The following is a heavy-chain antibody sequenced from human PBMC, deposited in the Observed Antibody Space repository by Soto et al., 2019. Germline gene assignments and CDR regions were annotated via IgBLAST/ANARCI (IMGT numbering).Heavy chain of an antibody. CDR3: ARAGNDFWSGYYYYGMDV. V-gene: IGHV4-38-2*01. CDR2: IYHSGST. CDR1: GYSISSGYY. Sequence: PSETLSLTCAVSGYSISSGYYWGWIRQPPGKGLEWIGSIYHSGSTYYNPSLKSRVTISVDTSKNQFSLKLSSVTAADTAVYYCARAGNDFWSGYYYYGMDVWGQGTTLTVSS. D-gene: IGHD3-3*01. J-gene: IGHJ6*02.